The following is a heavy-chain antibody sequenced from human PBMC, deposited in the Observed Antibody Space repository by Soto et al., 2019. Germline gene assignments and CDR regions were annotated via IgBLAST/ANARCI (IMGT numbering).Heavy chain of an antibody. CDR2: INAGNGNT. CDR1: GYTFTSYA. CDR3: ARDPSITMVRGALYY. D-gene: IGHD3-10*01. V-gene: IGHV1-3*05. Sequence: QVQLVQSGAEEKKPGASVKVSCKASGYTFTSYAMHWVRQAPGQRLEWMGWINAGNGNTKYSQKFQGRVTITRDTSASTAYMELSSLRSEDTAVYYCARDPSITMVRGALYYWGQGTLVTVSS. J-gene: IGHJ4*02.